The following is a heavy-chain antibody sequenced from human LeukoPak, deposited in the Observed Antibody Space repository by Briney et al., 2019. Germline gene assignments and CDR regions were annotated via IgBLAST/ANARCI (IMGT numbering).Heavy chain of an antibody. Sequence: GGSLRLSCAASGFIFNNYAIYWVRQAPGKGLEWVAVISNDGNYKYYADSVEGRFAVSRDNSNNILYLQMNSLSVDDTAVYYCARRPVATIKGYFDFWGQGALVTVSS. CDR1: GFIFNNYA. J-gene: IGHJ4*02. CDR2: ISNDGNYK. D-gene: IGHD5-24*01. CDR3: ARRPVATIKGYFDF. V-gene: IGHV3-30*09.